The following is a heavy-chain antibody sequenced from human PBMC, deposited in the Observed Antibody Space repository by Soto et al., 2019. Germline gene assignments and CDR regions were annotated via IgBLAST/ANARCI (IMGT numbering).Heavy chain of an antibody. CDR3: ARAGYSYGYSPWNY. D-gene: IGHD5-18*01. CDR2: IIPIFGTA. Sequence: QVQLVQSGAEVKKPGSSVKVSCKASGGTFSSYAISWVRQAPGQGLEWMGGIIPIFGTANYAQKFQGRVTXXAXEXXSTAYMELSSLRSEDTAVYYCARAGYSYGYSPWNYWGQGTLVTVSS. CDR1: GGTFSSYA. V-gene: IGHV1-69*12. J-gene: IGHJ4*02.